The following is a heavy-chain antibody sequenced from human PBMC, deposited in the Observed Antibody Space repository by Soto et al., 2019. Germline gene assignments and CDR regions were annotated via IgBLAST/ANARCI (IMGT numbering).Heavy chain of an antibody. Sequence: SETLSLTCAVYGGSFSGYYWSWIRQPPGKGLEWIGEINHSGSTNYNPSLKSRVTISVDTSKNQFSLKLSSVTAADTAVYYCARRRGSRFGPYNWFDPWGQGTLVTVS. V-gene: IGHV4-34*01. CDR2: INHSGST. CDR3: ARRRGSRFGPYNWFDP. D-gene: IGHD3-22*01. J-gene: IGHJ5*02. CDR1: GGSFSGYY.